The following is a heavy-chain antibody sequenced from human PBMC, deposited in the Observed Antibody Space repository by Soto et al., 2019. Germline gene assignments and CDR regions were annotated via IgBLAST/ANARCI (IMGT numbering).Heavy chain of an antibody. CDR1: SGFITTYY. CDR3: ARGPPISYSSGRFLDY. Sequence: QVQLQESGPGLVKPSGTLSLTCTVSSGFITTYYWSWIRQPPGQGLEWIADTSYSGGTTYNPSLKSRVTISVDTSKNQLSLKLKSVSPADTAVYYCARGPPISYSSGRFLDYWGPGTLVSVSS. V-gene: IGHV4-59*01. J-gene: IGHJ4*02. CDR2: TSYSGGT. D-gene: IGHD6-19*01.